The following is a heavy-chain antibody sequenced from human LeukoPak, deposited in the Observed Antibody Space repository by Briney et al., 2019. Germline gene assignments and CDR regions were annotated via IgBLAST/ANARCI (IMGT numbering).Heavy chain of an antibody. CDR1: GGSISSYY. CDR2: IYYSGST. V-gene: IGHV4-59*01. D-gene: IGHD3-22*01. J-gene: IGHJ4*02. Sequence: SETLSLTCTVSGGSISSYYWSWIRQPPGKGLEWIGYIYYSGSTNYNPSLKSRVTISVDTSKNQFSLKLSSVTAADTAVYYCAGASYDSSGVHWGQGTLVTVSS. CDR3: AGASYDSSGVH.